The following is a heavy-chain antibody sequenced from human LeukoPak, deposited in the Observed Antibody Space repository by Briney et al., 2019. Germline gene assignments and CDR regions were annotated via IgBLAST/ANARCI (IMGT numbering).Heavy chain of an antibody. CDR3: AKGNYDILTGYYLGFDY. Sequence: PGRSLRLSCAASGFTFSSYAMHWVRQAPGKGLEWVAVISYDGSNKYYADSVKGRFTISRDNSKNTLYLQMNSLRAEDTAVYYCAKGNYDILTGYYLGFDYWGQGTLVTVSS. J-gene: IGHJ4*02. CDR1: GFTFSSYA. V-gene: IGHV3-30*04. CDR2: ISYDGSNK. D-gene: IGHD3-9*01.